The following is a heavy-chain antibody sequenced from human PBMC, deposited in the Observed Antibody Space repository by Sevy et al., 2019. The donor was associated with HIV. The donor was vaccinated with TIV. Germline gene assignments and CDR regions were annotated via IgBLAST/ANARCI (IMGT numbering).Heavy chain of an antibody. CDR1: GGSISSSSYY. V-gene: IGHV4-39*01. CDR2: IYYSGST. CDR3: ASFGGNSDFGFDY. J-gene: IGHJ4*02. Sequence: SETLSLTCTVSGGSISSSSYYWGWIRQPPGKGLEWIGSIYYSGSTYYNPSLKSRVTISVDTSKNHFSLKLSSVTAADTAVYYCASFGGNSDFGFDYWGQGTLVTVSS. D-gene: IGHD2-21*02.